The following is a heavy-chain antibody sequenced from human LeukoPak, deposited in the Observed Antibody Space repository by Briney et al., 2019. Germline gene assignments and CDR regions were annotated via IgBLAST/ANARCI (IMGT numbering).Heavy chain of an antibody. V-gene: IGHV3-53*01. Sequence: GGSLRLSCAVSLFTVSGHYMSWVRQAPGRGLEWVSVMYSGGSTYHADSVKGRFTISRDNPKNKLYLQMHSLRAEDTAVYYCARSNSYDSRRFDSWGQGTLVTVSS. CDR3: ARSNSYDSRRFDS. CDR2: MYSGGST. D-gene: IGHD3-22*01. J-gene: IGHJ4*02. CDR1: LFTVSGHY.